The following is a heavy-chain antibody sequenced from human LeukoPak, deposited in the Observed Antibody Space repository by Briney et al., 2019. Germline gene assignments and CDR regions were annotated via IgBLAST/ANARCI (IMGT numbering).Heavy chain of an antibody. CDR3: AKEFLAAARTPYFDP. CDR2: ISYDGSNK. V-gene: IGHV3-30-3*01. J-gene: IGHJ5*02. Sequence: GGSLRLSCAASGFTFRNYAMHWVRQAPGKGLEWVAVISYDGSNKYYANSVKDRFTISRDNSKNTLFLQMNSLRAEDTAVYYCAKEFLAAARTPYFDPWGQGTLVTVSS. CDR1: GFTFRNYA. D-gene: IGHD6-13*01.